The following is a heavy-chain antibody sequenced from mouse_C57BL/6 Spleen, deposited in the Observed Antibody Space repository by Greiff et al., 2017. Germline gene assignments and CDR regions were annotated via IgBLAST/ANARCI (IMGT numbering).Heavy chain of an antibody. V-gene: IGHV5-6*02. CDR2: ISSGGSYT. CDR1: GFTFSSYG. J-gene: IGHJ3*01. Sequence: DVKLVESGGDLVKPGGSLKLSCAASGFTFSSYGMSWVRQTPDKRLEWVATISSGGSYTYYPDSVKGRFTISRDNAKNTLYLQMSSLKSEDTAMYYCARQENFAWFAYGGQGTLVTVSA. CDR3: ARQENFAWFAY.